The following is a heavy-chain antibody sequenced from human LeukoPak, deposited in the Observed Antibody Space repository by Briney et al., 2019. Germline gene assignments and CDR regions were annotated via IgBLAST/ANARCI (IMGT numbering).Heavy chain of an antibody. Sequence: SETLSLTCTVSGGSISSYYWSWIRQPPGKGLEWIGYIYYSGSTNCNPSLKSRVTISVDTSKNQFSLKLSSVTAADTAVYYCARDPDYGDYVAFDIWGQGTMVTVSS. J-gene: IGHJ3*02. CDR3: ARDPDYGDYVAFDI. CDR2: IYYSGST. V-gene: IGHV4-59*01. CDR1: GGSISSYY. D-gene: IGHD4-17*01.